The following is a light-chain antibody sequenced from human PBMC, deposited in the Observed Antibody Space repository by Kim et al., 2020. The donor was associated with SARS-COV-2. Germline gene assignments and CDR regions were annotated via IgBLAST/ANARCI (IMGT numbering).Light chain of an antibody. CDR2: AAS. J-gene: IGKJ4*01. CDR3: QKYDRAPLT. V-gene: IGKV1-27*01. Sequence: ASVGDRVTITCRASQAISNYLAWYQQKPGKVPQVLIYAASTLQSGVPSRFSGSGSGTDFTLPISSLQPEDVATYSCQKYDRAPLTFGGGTKVDIK. CDR1: QAISNY.